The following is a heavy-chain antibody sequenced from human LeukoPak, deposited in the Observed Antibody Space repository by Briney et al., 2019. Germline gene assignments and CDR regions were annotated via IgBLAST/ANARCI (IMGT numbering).Heavy chain of an antibody. Sequence: ASVTISCKASGYTLSSFAMHWVRQAPGQRLEWMGRLNAANGNSQYSQKFQDRVTITSDTSANTAYMELSSLRSEDTAVYYCARDQEGFDYWGQGTLVTVSS. J-gene: IGHJ4*02. CDR3: ARDQEGFDY. V-gene: IGHV1-3*01. CDR1: GYTLSSFA. CDR2: LNAANGNS.